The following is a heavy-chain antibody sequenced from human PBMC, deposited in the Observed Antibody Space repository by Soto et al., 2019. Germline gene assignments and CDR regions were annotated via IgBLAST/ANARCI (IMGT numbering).Heavy chain of an antibody. CDR3: ARRGSGSYYDY. V-gene: IGHV3-23*01. CDR2: ISGSGGRT. CDR1: GFTFSSYA. J-gene: IGHJ4*02. D-gene: IGHD1-26*01. Sequence: EVQLLESGGGLVQPGGSLRLSCAASGFTFSSYAMRWVRQAPGKGLEWVSAISGSGGRTYYADSVKGRFTISRDNSKNTLYLQMESLRAEDTVVYYCARRGSGSYYDYWGQGTLVTVSS.